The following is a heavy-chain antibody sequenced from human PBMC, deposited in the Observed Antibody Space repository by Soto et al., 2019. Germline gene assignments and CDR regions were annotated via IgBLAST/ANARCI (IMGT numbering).Heavy chain of an antibody. CDR3: ARNRVYSSKIDY. D-gene: IGHD5-18*01. CDR2: IYHSGST. Sequence: SETLSLTCTVSGGSVSSGSYYWSWIRQPPGKGLVWIGEIYHSGSTNYNPSLKSRVTISVDKSKNQFSLKLSSVTAADTAVYYCARNRVYSSKIDYWGQGTLVTVSS. J-gene: IGHJ4*02. V-gene: IGHV4-61*01. CDR1: GGSVSSGSYY.